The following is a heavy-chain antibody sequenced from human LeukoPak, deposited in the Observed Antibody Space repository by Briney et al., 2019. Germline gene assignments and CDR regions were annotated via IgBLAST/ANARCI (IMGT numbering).Heavy chain of an antibody. CDR1: GFSFTNSW. V-gene: IGHV3-7*01. J-gene: IGHJ4*02. D-gene: IGHD2-8*02. CDR2: IKQDRSTK. Sequence: GGSLRLSCAASGFSFTNSWMAWVRQAPGKELEWVANIKQDRSTKHYADSLKGRVTISRDNPKNSLYLQMISLRADDTAVYYCARDTDGGLDYWGQGILVTVAS. CDR3: ARDTDGGLDY.